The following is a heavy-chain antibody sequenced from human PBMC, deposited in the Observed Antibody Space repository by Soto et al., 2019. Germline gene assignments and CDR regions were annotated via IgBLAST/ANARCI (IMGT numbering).Heavy chain of an antibody. CDR2: IYYSGST. D-gene: IGHD1-1*01. CDR1: GGSISSGDYY. V-gene: IGHV4-30-4*01. CDR3: ARLTTGTILVDY. Sequence: PSETLSLTCTVSGGSISSGDYYWSWIPQPPGKGLEWIGYIYYSGSTYYNPSLKSRVTISVDTSKNQFSLKLSSVTAADTAVYYCARLTTGTILVDYWGQGTLVTVSS. J-gene: IGHJ4*02.